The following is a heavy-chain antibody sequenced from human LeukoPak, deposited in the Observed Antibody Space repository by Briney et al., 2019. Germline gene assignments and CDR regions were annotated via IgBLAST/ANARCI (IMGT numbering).Heavy chain of an antibody. CDR3: AKHASHFWSGVHY. CDR1: GFTFSSYG. V-gene: IGHV3-30*18. Sequence: GGSLRLSCAASGFTFSSYGMHWVRQAPGKGLEWVAATSYDGDGSNKYYADSVKGRFTISRDNSKNTLFLQMNSLRAEDTALYYCAKHASHFWSGVHYWGQGTLVTVSS. J-gene: IGHJ4*02. D-gene: IGHD3-3*02. CDR2: TSYDGDGSNK.